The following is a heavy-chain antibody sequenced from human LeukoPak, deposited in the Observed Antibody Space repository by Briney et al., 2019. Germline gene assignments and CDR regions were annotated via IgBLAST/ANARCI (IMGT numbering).Heavy chain of an antibody. CDR2: IKTDGSST. CDR3: ARDFMYSISCAGC. V-gene: IGHV3-74*01. CDR1: GFTFSTHN. J-gene: IGHJ4*02. Sequence: GGSLRLSCAASGFTFSTHNMNWVRQAPGKGLMWVSRIKTDGSSTSYADSVKGRFTISRDNAKNTLYLQMNSLRVEDTAVYYCARDFMYSISCAGCWGQGTLVTVSS. D-gene: IGHD6-13*01.